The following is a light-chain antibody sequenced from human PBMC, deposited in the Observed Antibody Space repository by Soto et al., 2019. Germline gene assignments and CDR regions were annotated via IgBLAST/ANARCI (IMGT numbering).Light chain of an antibody. CDR2: GAS. CDR1: RSVSSS. J-gene: IGKJ4*01. Sequence: EIVMTQSPVTLSVSPGERATLSCRASRSVSSSLAWYQQKPGQAPRLLIYGASTRATGIPARFTGSGSGTEFPLTISSLQSEDFAIYYCKQYDNWPPLTFGGGTKVEIK. V-gene: IGKV3-15*01. CDR3: KQYDNWPPLT.